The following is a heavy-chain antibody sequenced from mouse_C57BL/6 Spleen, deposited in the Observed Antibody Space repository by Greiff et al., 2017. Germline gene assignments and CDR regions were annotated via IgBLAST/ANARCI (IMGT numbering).Heavy chain of an antibody. J-gene: IGHJ2*01. V-gene: IGHV1-22*01. CDR3: ARGRGSSYFDY. CDR1: GYTFTDYN. D-gene: IGHD1-1*01. Sequence: EVQLQQSGPELVKPGASVKMSCKASGYTFTDYNMHWVKQSHGKSLEWIGYINPNNGGTSYNQKFKGKATLTVNKSSSTAYMEIRSLTSGDSAVYYCARGRGSSYFDYWGQGTPLTVSS. CDR2: INPNNGGT.